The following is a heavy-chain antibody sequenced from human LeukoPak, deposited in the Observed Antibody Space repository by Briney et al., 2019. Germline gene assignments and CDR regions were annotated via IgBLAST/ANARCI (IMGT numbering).Heavy chain of an antibody. CDR3: ARDSTTRIAFLDY. V-gene: IGHV3-30*01. J-gene: IGHJ4*02. CDR1: GFTFSSYA. D-gene: IGHD3-3*02. CDR2: ISYDGSNK. Sequence: GGSLRLSCAASGFTFSSYAMHWVRQAPGKGLEWVAVISYDGSNKYYADSVKGRFTISRDNSKNTLYPQMNSLRAEDTAVYYCARDSTTRIAFLDYWGQGTLVTVSS.